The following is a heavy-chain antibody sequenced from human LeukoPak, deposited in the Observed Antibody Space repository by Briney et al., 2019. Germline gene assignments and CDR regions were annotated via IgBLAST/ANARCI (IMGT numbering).Heavy chain of an antibody. CDR1: GFTFSSYS. CDR3: ARGGYNYGRFDY. CDR2: ISSSSSYI. V-gene: IGHV3-21*01. D-gene: IGHD5-24*01. J-gene: IGHJ4*02. Sequence: GGSLRLSCAASGFTFSSYSMNWVRQAPGKGLEWVSSISSSSSYIYYADSVKGRFTISRDNAKNSLYLQMNSLRAEDTAVHYCARGGYNYGRFDYWGQGTLVTVSS.